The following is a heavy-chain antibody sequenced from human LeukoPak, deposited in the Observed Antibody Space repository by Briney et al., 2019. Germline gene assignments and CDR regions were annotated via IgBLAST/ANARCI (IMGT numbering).Heavy chain of an antibody. J-gene: IGHJ6*03. V-gene: IGHV4-34*01. Sequence: SETLSLTCAVYGGSYSGYYWSWIRQPPGKGLEWIGEINHSGSTNYNPSLKSRVTISVDTSKNQFSLKLSSVTAADTAVYYCARLAPHSSSWYGYYYYMDVWGKGTTVTISS. D-gene: IGHD6-13*01. CDR1: GGSYSGYY. CDR2: INHSGST. CDR3: ARLAPHSSSWYGYYYYMDV.